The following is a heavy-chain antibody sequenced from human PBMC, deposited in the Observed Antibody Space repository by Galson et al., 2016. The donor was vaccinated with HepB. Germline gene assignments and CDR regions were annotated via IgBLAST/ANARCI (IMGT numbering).Heavy chain of an antibody. CDR2: IFHTGFT. Sequence: SETLSLTCGVSGASISTNNWWSWVRQPPGKGLEWIGEIFHTGFTNYRPSLESRVTISLDKSKNYFSLRLSSVTAADTALYYCARRYCSDGICYPLALWGQGTLVTVSS. CDR3: ARRYCSDGICYPLAL. V-gene: IGHV4-4*02. J-gene: IGHJ4*02. CDR1: GASISTNNW. D-gene: IGHD2-15*01.